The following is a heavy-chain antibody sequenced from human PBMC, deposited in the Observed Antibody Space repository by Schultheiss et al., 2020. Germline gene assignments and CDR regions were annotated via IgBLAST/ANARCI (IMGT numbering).Heavy chain of an antibody. J-gene: IGHJ3*02. CDR2: ISWNSGSI. V-gene: IGHV3-9*01. CDR1: GFTFSSYA. D-gene: IGHD2-15*01. Sequence: GGSLRLSCAASGFTFSSYAMHWVRQAPGKGLEWVSGISWNSGSIGYADSVKGRFTISRDNAKNTLYLQMNSLRAEDTAVYYCARWTIAFDIWGQGTMVTVSS. CDR3: ARWTIAFDI.